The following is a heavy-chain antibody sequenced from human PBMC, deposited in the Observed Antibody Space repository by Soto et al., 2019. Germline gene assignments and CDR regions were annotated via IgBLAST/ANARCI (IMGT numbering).Heavy chain of an antibody. CDR2: IYPGDSDT. J-gene: IGHJ3*02. D-gene: IGHD2-2*01. CDR1: GYSFTSYW. Sequence: PGESLKISCQLSGYSFTSYWIGSLRQLPGKGLEWMGIIYPGDSDTRYSPSFQGQVTISADKSISTDSLQWSSLKASEPAMYYCAKQVVPAAMYAFDIWGQGTMVT. V-gene: IGHV5-51*01. CDR3: AKQVVPAAMYAFDI.